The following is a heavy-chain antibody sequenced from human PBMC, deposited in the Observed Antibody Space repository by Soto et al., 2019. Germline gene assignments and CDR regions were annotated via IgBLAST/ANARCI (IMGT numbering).Heavy chain of an antibody. V-gene: IGHV3-11*01. Sequence: GGSLRLSCAASGFTFSDYYMSWIRQAPGKGLEWVSYISSSGSTIYYADSVKGRFTISRDNAKNSLYLQMNSLRAEDTAVYYCARVMHGSSTSPSLPDYYYMDVWGKGTTVTVSS. CDR1: GFTFSDYY. CDR2: ISSSGSTI. D-gene: IGHD2-2*01. CDR3: ARVMHGSSTSPSLPDYYYMDV. J-gene: IGHJ6*03.